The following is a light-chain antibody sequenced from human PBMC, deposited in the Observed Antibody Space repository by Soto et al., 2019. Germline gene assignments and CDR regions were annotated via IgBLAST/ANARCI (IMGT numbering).Light chain of an antibody. J-gene: IGKJ4*01. CDR2: TAS. V-gene: IGKV1-39*01. CDR3: QQSFSALLT. CDR1: QNIKKY. Sequence: IQMTQSPSALSASVRDKVTITCRASQNIKKYLNWYRQKPGKAPDLLIYTASSLQVGFPSRFSGSGSGTDFSLTITSLQPEDSAIYFCQQSFSALLTFGGRAKVAIK.